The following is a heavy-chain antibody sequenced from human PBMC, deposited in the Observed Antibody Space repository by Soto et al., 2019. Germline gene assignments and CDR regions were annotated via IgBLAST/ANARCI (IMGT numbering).Heavy chain of an antibody. CDR2: IYYSGST. J-gene: IGHJ4*02. CDR1: GFSISSYY. V-gene: IGHV4-59*01. D-gene: IGHD1-26*01. CDR3: ARRYGGNFDY. Sequence: SSETLSLTCTVSGFSISSYYWSWIRQPPGKGLEWIGYIYYSGSTNYNPSLKSRVTISADTSKNQFSLKLSSVTAADTAVYYCARRYGGNFDYWGQGTLVTVSS.